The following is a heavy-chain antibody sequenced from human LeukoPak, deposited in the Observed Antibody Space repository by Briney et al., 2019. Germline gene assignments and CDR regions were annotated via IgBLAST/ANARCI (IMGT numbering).Heavy chain of an antibody. D-gene: IGHD3-10*01. CDR2: ISSSSSYI. V-gene: IGHV3-21*04. J-gene: IGHJ6*03. Sequence: GGSLRLSCAASGFTFSSYSMNWVRQAPGKGLEWVSSISSSSSYIYYADSVKGRFTISRDNAKNSLYLQVNSLRAEDTALYHCARIITPYYYYYMDVWGKGTTVTISS. CDR3: ARIITPYYYYYMDV. CDR1: GFTFSSYS.